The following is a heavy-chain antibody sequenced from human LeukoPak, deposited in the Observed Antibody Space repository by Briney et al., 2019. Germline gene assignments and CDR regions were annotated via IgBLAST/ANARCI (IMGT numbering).Heavy chain of an antibody. CDR2: VKSKADDGTT. CDR1: GFSFTNTW. Sequence: PGRSLRLSCEASGFSFTNTWMSWVRQAPGKGLEWVGRVKSKADDGTTDYAAPVQGRFTISRDDSKNTLSLQMNSLKTEDTAVYYCATEGGSGSYYGDDAFDMWGQGTMVTVSS. V-gene: IGHV3-15*01. D-gene: IGHD3-10*01. J-gene: IGHJ3*02. CDR3: ATEGGSGSYYGDDAFDM.